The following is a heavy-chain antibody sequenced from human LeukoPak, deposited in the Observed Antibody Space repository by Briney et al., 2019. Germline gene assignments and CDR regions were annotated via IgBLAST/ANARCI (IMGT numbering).Heavy chain of an antibody. Sequence: GGSLRLSCTASGFTLSNFYMSWVRQAPGKGLEWGSVIYSGGSTYYADSVKGRFTISRDNSMNTLSLQMDSLRAEDTAVYYCARDEGLAAAGLDYWGQGTLVTVSS. CDR3: ARDEGLAAAGLDY. V-gene: IGHV3-66*01. CDR1: GFTLSNFY. D-gene: IGHD6-13*01. J-gene: IGHJ4*02. CDR2: IYSGGST.